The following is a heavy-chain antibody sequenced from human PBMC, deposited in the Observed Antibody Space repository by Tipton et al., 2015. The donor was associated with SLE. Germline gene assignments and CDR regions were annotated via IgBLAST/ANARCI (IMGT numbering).Heavy chain of an antibody. D-gene: IGHD1-1*01. Sequence: TLSLTCAVYGGSFSGYYWSWIRQPPGKGLEWIGGINHSGSTNYNPSLKSRVTISVDTSKNQFSLRLSSVTAADTAVYYCARAPGLERAYYYYYYMEVWGKGNTVTVSS. CDR2: INHSGST. V-gene: IGHV4-34*01. CDR1: GGSFSGYY. J-gene: IGHJ6*03. CDR3: ARAPGLERAYYYYYYMEV.